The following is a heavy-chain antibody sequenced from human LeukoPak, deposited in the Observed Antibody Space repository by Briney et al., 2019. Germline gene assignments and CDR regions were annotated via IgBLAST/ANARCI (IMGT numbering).Heavy chain of an antibody. D-gene: IGHD3-9*01. V-gene: IGHV4-34*01. CDR2: MNNSGSN. J-gene: IGHJ3*02. CDR3: ARGDPYFDILTGDYDALDI. Sequence: PGGSLRLSCAASGFTFSSYAMSWVRQPPGKGLEWIGEMNNSGSNHYNPSLKSRVSISTDTSQNHFSLKLTSLPAADTAVYYCARGDPYFDILTGDYDALDIWGQGTVVTVSS. CDR1: GFTFSSYA.